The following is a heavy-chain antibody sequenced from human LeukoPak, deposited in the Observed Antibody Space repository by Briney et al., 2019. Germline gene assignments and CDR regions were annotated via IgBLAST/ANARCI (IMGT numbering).Heavy chain of an antibody. CDR3: ARDRDYYGMDV. Sequence: SETLSLTCTVSGGSISSGDYYWTWIRQHPGKGLEWIGYIYYRGSTNYNPSLQSRVTISVDTSKNQFSLKLSSVTAADTAVYYCARDRDYYGMDVWGQGTTVTVSS. J-gene: IGHJ6*02. CDR2: IYYRGST. V-gene: IGHV4-31*03. CDR1: GGSISSGDYY.